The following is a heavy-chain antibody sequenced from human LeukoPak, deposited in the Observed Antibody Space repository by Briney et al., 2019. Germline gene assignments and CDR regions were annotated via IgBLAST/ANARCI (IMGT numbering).Heavy chain of an antibody. Sequence: ASVKVSCKASGYTFTSYDINWVRQATGQGLEWMGWMNPNSGNTGYAQKFQGRVTMTRNTSISTAYMELSSLRYEDTAVYYCARARGYYYGSGTRGYYYYYGMDVWGQGTTVTVSS. CDR1: GYTFTSYD. V-gene: IGHV1-8*01. CDR2: MNPNSGNT. CDR3: ARARGYYYGSGTRGYYYYYGMDV. D-gene: IGHD3-10*01. J-gene: IGHJ6*02.